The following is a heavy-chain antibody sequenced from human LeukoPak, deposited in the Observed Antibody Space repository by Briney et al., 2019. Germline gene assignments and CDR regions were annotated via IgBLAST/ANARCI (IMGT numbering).Heavy chain of an antibody. J-gene: IGHJ6*03. CDR3: ARRGYYGSGSYYKSRNYYYMDV. D-gene: IGHD3-10*01. V-gene: IGHV4-34*01. Sequence: SETLSLTCAVYGGSFSGYYWSWIRQPPGKGLEWIGEINHSGSTNYNPSLKSRVTISVDTSKNQFSLKLSSVTAADTAVYYCARRGYYGSGSYYKSRNYYYMDVWGKGTTVTISS. CDR1: GGSFSGYY. CDR2: INHSGST.